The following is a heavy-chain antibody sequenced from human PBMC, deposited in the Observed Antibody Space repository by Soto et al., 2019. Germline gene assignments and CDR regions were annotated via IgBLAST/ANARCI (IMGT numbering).Heavy chain of an antibody. CDR3: ARGGVFFFAAPTHPFDY. Sequence: QVQLVQSGAEVKKPGASVKVSCKASGYTFTSYDINWVRQATGQGLEWMGWMNPNSGNTGYAQKFQGRVTMTRTTSISTAYMELSSLRSEDTAVYYCARGGVFFFAAPTHPFDYWGQGTLVTVSS. V-gene: IGHV1-8*01. CDR1: GYTFTSYD. J-gene: IGHJ4*02. D-gene: IGHD3-10*01. CDR2: MNPNSGNT.